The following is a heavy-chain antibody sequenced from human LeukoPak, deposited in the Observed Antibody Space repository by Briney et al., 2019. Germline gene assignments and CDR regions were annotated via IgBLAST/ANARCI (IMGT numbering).Heavy chain of an antibody. D-gene: IGHD4-17*01. J-gene: IGHJ6*03. CDR1: GGSISSYY. CDR2: IYYSGST. V-gene: IGHV4-59*08. CDR3: ARADYGDYYYYMDD. Sequence: SETLSLTCTVSGGSISSYYWSWIRQPPGKGLEWIGYIYYSGSTNYNPSLKSRVTISVDTSKNQFSLKLSSVTAADTAVYYCARADYGDYYYYMDDWGKGTTVTVSS.